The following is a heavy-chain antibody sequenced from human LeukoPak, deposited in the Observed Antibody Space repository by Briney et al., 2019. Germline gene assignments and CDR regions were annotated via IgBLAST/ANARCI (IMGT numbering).Heavy chain of an antibody. D-gene: IGHD3-10*01. CDR2: IYYSGST. CDR1: GGSISSYY. V-gene: IGHV4-59*08. J-gene: IGHJ5*02. CDR3: ARQHLRYDSGSWFDH. Sequence: SETLSLTCTVSGGSISSYYWSWLRQPPGKGLECIGYIYYSGSTNYNPSLKSRVTISVDTSKSQFSLELNSVTAADTAIYYCARQHLRYDSGSWFDHWGQGTLVTVSS.